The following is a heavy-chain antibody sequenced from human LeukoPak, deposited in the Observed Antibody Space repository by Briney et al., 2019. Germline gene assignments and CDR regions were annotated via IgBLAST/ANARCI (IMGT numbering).Heavy chain of an antibody. J-gene: IGHJ4*02. CDR2: IIPIFGTA. V-gene: IGHV1-69*13. Sequence: ASVKVSCKASGGTFSSYAISWVRQAPGQGLEWMGGIIPIFGTANYAQKFQGRVTITADESTSTAYMELSSLRSEDMAVYYCARDYLKVVVAGTAPSAGHMDYWGQGTLVTVSS. CDR1: GGTFSSYA. D-gene: IGHD2-15*01. CDR3: ARDYLKVVVAGTAPSAGHMDY.